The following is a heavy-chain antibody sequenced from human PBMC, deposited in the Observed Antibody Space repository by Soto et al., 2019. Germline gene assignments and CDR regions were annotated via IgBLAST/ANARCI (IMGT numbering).Heavy chain of an antibody. CDR3: ASGIQLWLRRINNGYSG. V-gene: IGHV1-69*13. CDR2: IIPMFGTA. Sequence: ASVKVSCKASGGTFSSYAISWVRQAPGQGLEWMGGIIPMFGTANYAQRFQDRVTITADESTNTVYMELSSLRSEDTAVYFCASGIQLWLRRINNGYSGWGQGTLVTVSS. CDR1: GGTFSSYA. D-gene: IGHD5-18*01. J-gene: IGHJ4*02.